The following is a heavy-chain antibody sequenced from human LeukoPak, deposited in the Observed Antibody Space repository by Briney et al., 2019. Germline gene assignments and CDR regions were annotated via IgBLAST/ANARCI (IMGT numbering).Heavy chain of an antibody. D-gene: IGHD2-15*01. V-gene: IGHV3-23*01. CDR1: GFTFSSYG. CDR2: ITGSSGST. Sequence: GGSLRLSCAASGFTFSSYGMHWVRQAPGKGLEWVSTITGSSGSTYYADSVKGRSTISRDNSKNTLYLQMNSLGAEDTAVFYCAKAMRGSALVFDYWGQGTLVTVSS. J-gene: IGHJ4*02. CDR3: AKAMRGSALVFDY.